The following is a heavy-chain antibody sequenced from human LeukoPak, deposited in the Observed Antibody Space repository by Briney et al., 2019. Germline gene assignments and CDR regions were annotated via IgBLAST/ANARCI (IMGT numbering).Heavy chain of an antibody. CDR1: GVSITSSSYY. Sequence: PSETLSLTCTVSGVSITSSSYYWAWIRQSPGKGLEWIGGIYYSESTYFNPSLKSRVTMSVDTSENQFSLKLTSVTAADTALYYCARTGRFGVASWFNPWGQGTLITVSS. J-gene: IGHJ5*02. CDR3: ARTGRFGVASWFNP. V-gene: IGHV4-39*01. CDR2: IYYSEST. D-gene: IGHD3-3*01.